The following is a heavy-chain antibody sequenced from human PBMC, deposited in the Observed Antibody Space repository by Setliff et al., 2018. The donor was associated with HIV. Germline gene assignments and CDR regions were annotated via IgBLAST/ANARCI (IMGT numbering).Heavy chain of an antibody. CDR2: INPNNGVT. CDR3: ARVGRGPYYFFDF. CDR1: GYTFTGHY. Sequence: ASVKVSCKASGYTFTGHYIHWLRQAPGQGLEWVAWINPNNGVTNYAQKFKWKVVTTMETSIDTAYLEVRSLTSDDTAVYYCARVGRGPYYFFDFWGQGTQVTVSS. J-gene: IGHJ4*02. D-gene: IGHD3-10*01. V-gene: IGHV1-2*02.